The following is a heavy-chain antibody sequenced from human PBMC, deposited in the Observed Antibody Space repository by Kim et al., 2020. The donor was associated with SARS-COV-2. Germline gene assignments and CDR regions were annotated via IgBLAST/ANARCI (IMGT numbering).Heavy chain of an antibody. CDR1: GGTFSSYA. J-gene: IGHJ6*03. D-gene: IGHD2-2*02. CDR2: IIPIFGTA. CDR3: ARDEGYCSSTSCYNEYYYYYMDV. Sequence: SVKVSCKASGGTFSSYAISWVRQAPGQGLEWMGGIIPIFGTANYAQKFQGRVTITADESMSTAYMELSSLRSEDTAVYYCARDEGYCSSTSCYNEYYYYYMDVWGKGTTGTVSS. V-gene: IGHV1-69*13.